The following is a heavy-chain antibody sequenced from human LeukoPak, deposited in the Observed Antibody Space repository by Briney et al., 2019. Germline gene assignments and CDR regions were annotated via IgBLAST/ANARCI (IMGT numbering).Heavy chain of an antibody. V-gene: IGHV4-39*01. CDR2: IYYSGST. CDR3: ARSDRITMIVVVISDFDY. D-gene: IGHD3-22*01. Sequence: SETLSLTCTVSGGSISSSSYYWGWIRQPPGKGLEWIGSIYYSGSTYYNPSPKSRVTISVDTSKNQFSLKLSSVTAADTAVYYCARSDRITMIVVVISDFDYWGQGTLVTVSS. J-gene: IGHJ4*02. CDR1: GGSISSSSYY.